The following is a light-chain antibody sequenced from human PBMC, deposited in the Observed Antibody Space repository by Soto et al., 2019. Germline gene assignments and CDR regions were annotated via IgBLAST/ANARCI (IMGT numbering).Light chain of an antibody. CDR3: QQYDTYLWT. CDR2: DAS. CDR1: QDIGSW. J-gene: IGKJ1*01. V-gene: IGKV1-5*01. Sequence: DIQMTQSPSNLAASVGDTVTVTCRASQDIGSWLAWYQQKAGEAPKLLIFDASSLEDDVPSRFSGSGSGTEFTLSISSLQPDDIATYYCQQYDTYLWTFGQGTKV.